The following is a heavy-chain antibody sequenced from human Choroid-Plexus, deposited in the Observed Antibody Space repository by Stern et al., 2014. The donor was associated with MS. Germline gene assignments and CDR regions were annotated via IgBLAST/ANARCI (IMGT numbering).Heavy chain of an antibody. J-gene: IGHJ5*02. Sequence: QVQLGQSGGGVVQPGRPLRLSCVASGFTFGSCAMHWVRPAPGKGLEWVAGVSYDGSNKDYADSVKGRFTISRDNSQNTLYMQMSSLRPEDTAVYYCAKDRQYLTYFFDHWGQGSLVTVSS. V-gene: IGHV3-30*18. CDR2: VSYDGSNK. CDR3: AKDRQYLTYFFDH. CDR1: GFTFGSCA. D-gene: IGHD2/OR15-2a*01.